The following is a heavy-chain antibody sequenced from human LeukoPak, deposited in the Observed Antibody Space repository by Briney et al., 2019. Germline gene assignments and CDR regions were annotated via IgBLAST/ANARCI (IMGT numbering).Heavy chain of an antibody. J-gene: IGHJ5*02. CDR2: MSVYNGNT. D-gene: IGHD2-2*01. V-gene: IGHV1-18*01. Sequence: GASVKVSCKASGYTFTSYAITWVRQAPGQGLEWMGWMSVYNGNTQYAQKFQGRVTLTRDTSTNTAYMDLRSLKSDDTAVYYCARYSEGYCTSASCFRGFDPWGQGTLVTVSS. CDR1: GYTFTSYA. CDR3: ARYSEGYCTSASCFRGFDP.